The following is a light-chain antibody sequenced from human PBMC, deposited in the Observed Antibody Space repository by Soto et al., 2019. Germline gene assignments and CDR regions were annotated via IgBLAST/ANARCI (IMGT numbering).Light chain of an antibody. V-gene: IGKV1-5*01. CDR3: QQSNSLCM. Sequence: DIQMTQSPSTLSASVGDRVTITCRASQSISSWLAWYQQKPGKAPKLLIYDASSLESWVPSGFSGSGSGTEFTLAISSVEADDFVSCYCQQSNSLCMFGQGTKVAIK. CDR2: DAS. CDR1: QSISSW. J-gene: IGKJ1*01.